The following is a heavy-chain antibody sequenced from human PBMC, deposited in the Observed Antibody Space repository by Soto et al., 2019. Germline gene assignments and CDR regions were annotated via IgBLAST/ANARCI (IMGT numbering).Heavy chain of an antibody. J-gene: IGHJ6*02. CDR3: TTGVSGSYYYYYGMDV. CDR1: GFTFSNAW. V-gene: IGHV3-15*01. CDR2: IKSKTDGGTT. D-gene: IGHD1-26*01. Sequence: GGSLRLSCAASGFTFSNAWMSWVRQAPGKGLEWVGRIKSKTDGGTTDYAAPVKGRFTISRDDSKNTLYLQMNSLITEDTAVYYCTTGVSGSYYYYYGMDVWGQGTTVTVSS.